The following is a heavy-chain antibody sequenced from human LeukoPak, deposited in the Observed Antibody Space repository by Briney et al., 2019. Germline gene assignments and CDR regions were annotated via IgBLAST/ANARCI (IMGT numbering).Heavy chain of an antibody. CDR1: GGSFSGYY. J-gene: IGHJ4*02. V-gene: IGHV4-34*01. Sequence: SETLSLTCAVYGGSFSGYYWSWIRQPPGKGLEWIGEINHSGSTNYNPSLKSRVTISVDTSKNQFSLKVTSVTAADTAVYYCARRGIGSSNYYKGDFEYWGRGTLVTVSS. D-gene: IGHD3-10*01. CDR2: INHSGST. CDR3: ARRGIGSSNYYKGDFEY.